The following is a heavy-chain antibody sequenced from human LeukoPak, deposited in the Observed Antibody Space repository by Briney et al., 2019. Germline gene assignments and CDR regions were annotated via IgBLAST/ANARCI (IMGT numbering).Heavy chain of an antibody. CDR2: SSGSGTHT. V-gene: IGHV3-23*01. CDR1: GFSFSSQW. Sequence: GGSLRLSCAASGFSFSSQWMSWVRQPPGKGLEWVSVSSGSGTHTYYAASVKGRFTISRDNSNNTLYLQMNSLRAEDTAVYYCAKRAAYSRSSLVLPFDAFDLWGQGTMVTVSS. D-gene: IGHD6-6*01. J-gene: IGHJ3*01. CDR3: AKRAAYSRSSLVLPFDAFDL.